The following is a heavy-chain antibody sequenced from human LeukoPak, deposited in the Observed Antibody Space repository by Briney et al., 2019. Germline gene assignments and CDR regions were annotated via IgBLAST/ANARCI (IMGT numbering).Heavy chain of an antibody. CDR2: IYYSGGT. J-gene: IGHJ6*04. CDR3: AREGQSADYGMDV. CDR1: GGSISSYY. D-gene: IGHD2-2*01. Sequence: SETLSLTCTVSGGSISSYYWSWIRQPPGKGLEWIGYIYYSGGTNYNPSLKSRVTISVDTSKNQFSLKLSSVTAADTAVYYCAREGQSADYGMDVWGKGTTVTVSS. V-gene: IGHV4-59*01.